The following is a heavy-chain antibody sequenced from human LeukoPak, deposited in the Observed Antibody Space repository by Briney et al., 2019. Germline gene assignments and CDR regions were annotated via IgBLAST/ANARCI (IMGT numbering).Heavy chain of an antibody. CDR1: GFTFSSYG. D-gene: IGHD3-10*01. Sequence: GGSLRLSCAASGFTFSSYGMHWVRQAPGKGLEWVAVIWYDGSNKYYADSVQGRFTISRDNSKNTLYLQMSSLRVEDTAVYYCARDMASRRLDYWGQGTLVTVSS. CDR2: IWYDGSNK. CDR3: ARDMASRRLDY. V-gene: IGHV3-33*01. J-gene: IGHJ4*02.